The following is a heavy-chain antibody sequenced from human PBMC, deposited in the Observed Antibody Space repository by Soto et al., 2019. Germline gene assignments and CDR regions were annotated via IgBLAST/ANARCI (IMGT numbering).Heavy chain of an antibody. J-gene: IGHJ4*02. CDR2: ITNTGGDT. CDR3: AKASGESYTGSRVFDY. V-gene: IGHV3-23*01. Sequence: PWGSLRVACAASVFNFSSYAMNWVGQAPGKGLEWVSIITNTGGDTLDADSVKGRFTSSRDNSKNSLYLQTNSLRVEDAAIYYCAKASGESYTGSRVFDYWGQGTRVTVS. CDR1: VFNFSSYA. D-gene: IGHD3-10*01.